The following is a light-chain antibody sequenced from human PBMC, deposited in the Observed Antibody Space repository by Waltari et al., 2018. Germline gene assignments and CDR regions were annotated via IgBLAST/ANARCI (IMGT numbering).Light chain of an antibody. CDR3: QQRNNWPLT. CDR2: GAS. Sequence: IVMTQSPATLSVSPGEGATLPCKASQSLSSNLAWYQQKPGQLPRLLIYGASTRATGIPARFSGSGSGTEFTLTISSLEPEDSAVYYCQQRNNWPLTFGGGTKVEIK. CDR1: QSLSSN. J-gene: IGKJ4*01. V-gene: IGKV3-15*01.